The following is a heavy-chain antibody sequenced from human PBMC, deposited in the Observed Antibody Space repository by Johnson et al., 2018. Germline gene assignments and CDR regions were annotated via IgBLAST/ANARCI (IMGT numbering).Heavy chain of an antibody. CDR1: GFSFRSYA. V-gene: IGHV3-30*03. CDR3: ATESRGGKEFDY. J-gene: IGHJ4*02. CDR2: VSYDGTGK. D-gene: IGHD3-16*01. Sequence: VQLVESGGGVVQPGRSLTLSCAGSGFSFRSYAMHWVRQAPGKGLAWVAVVSYDGTGKFYVESVEGRFTISRDNSKNTLCLQLNSLRSEDTAVYYCATESRGGKEFDYWGQGTLVTVSS.